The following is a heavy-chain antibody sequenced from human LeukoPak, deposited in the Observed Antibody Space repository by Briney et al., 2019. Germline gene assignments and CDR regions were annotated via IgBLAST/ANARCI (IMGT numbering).Heavy chain of an antibody. D-gene: IGHD3-16*01. Sequence: GGSLRLSCAASGLTFSSYGMHWVRQAPGKGLEWVAVISYDGSIKYYADSVKGRFTISRDNSKNTLYLQMNSLRAEDTAVYYCAKSGGFEDYYGMDVWGQGTTVTVSS. J-gene: IGHJ6*02. V-gene: IGHV3-30*18. CDR1: GLTFSSYG. CDR2: ISYDGSIK. CDR3: AKSGGFEDYYGMDV.